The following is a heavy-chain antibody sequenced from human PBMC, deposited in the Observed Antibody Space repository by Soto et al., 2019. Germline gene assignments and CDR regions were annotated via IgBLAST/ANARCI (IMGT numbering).Heavy chain of an antibody. J-gene: IGHJ6*02. CDR3: ADLSTTIGYYGMDV. V-gene: IGHV1-58*01. D-gene: IGHD4-17*01. Sequence: ASVKVSRKASGFTFTSSAVQWVRQARGQRLEWIGWIVVGSGNTNYAQKFQERVTITRDMSTSTAYMELSSLRSEDTAVYYCADLSTTIGYYGMDVWGQGTTGAVS. CDR2: IVVGSGNT. CDR1: GFTFTSSA.